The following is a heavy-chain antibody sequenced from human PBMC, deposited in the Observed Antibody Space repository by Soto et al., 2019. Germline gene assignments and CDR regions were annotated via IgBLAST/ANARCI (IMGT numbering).Heavy chain of an antibody. CDR3: ARGAAEDIVVAVAATNAFDI. CDR2: ISAYNGNT. V-gene: IGHV1-18*01. J-gene: IGHJ3*02. CDR1: GYTFTSYG. D-gene: IGHD2-15*01. Sequence: ASVKVSCKASGYTFTSYGISWVRQAPGQGLEWMGWISAYNGNTNYAQKLQGRVTMTTDTSTSTAYMELRSLRSDDTAVYYCARGAAEDIVVAVAATNAFDIWGQGTMVTVSS.